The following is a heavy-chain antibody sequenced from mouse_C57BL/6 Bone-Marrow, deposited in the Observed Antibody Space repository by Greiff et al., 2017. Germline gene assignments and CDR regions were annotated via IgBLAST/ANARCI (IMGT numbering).Heavy chain of an antibody. J-gene: IGHJ1*03. Sequence: EVQLQQSGAELVRPGASVKLSCTASGFNLKDDYMHWVKQRPEQGLEWIGWIDPENGDTEYASKFQGKATITADTSSNTAYLQLSSLTSEDTAVYYCTTSGSSPCFDVWGTGTTVTVSS. CDR2: IDPENGDT. V-gene: IGHV14-4*01. CDR1: GFNLKDDY. D-gene: IGHD1-1*01. CDR3: TTSGSSPCFDV.